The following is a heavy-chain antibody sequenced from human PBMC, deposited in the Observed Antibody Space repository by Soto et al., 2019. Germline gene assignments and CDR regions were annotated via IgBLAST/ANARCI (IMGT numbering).Heavy chain of an antibody. D-gene: IGHD3-3*01. CDR3: ARFPNYDFWSGYHAFDY. CDR1: GFTFSSYS. J-gene: IGHJ4*02. V-gene: IGHV3-21*01. CDR2: ISTSRSYI. Sequence: GGSLRLSCAASGFTFSSYSMIWVRQAPGKGLEWVSSISTSRSYIFYADSVKGRFTISRDNAKNSLYLQMNSLRTEDTAVYYCARFPNYDFWSGYHAFDYWGQGTLVTVSS.